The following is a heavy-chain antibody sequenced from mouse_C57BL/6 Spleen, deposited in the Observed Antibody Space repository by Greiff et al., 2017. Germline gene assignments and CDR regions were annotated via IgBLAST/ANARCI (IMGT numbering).Heavy chain of an antibody. Sequence: EVQLVESGGDLVKPGGSLKLSCAASGFTFSSYGMSWVRQTPDKRLEWVATISSGGSYTYYPDSVKGRFTISRDNAKNTLYLQMSSLKSEDTAMYYCARRDYYGSSPFGYWGQGTTLTVSS. V-gene: IGHV5-6*01. CDR1: GFTFSSYG. D-gene: IGHD1-1*01. CDR2: ISSGGSYT. CDR3: ARRDYYGSSPFGY. J-gene: IGHJ2*01.